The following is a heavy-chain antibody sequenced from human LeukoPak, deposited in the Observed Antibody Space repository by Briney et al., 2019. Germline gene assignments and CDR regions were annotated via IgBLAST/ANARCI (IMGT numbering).Heavy chain of an antibody. Sequence: SETLSLTCTVSGGSISSYYWSWIRQPPGKGLEWIGYIYYSGSTNYNPSLKSRVTISVDTSKNQFSLRLSSVTAADTAVYYCARGVGSGYTDYWGQGALVTVSS. CDR2: IYYSGST. CDR3: ARGVGSGYTDY. CDR1: GGSISSYY. D-gene: IGHD3-22*01. J-gene: IGHJ4*02. V-gene: IGHV4-59*01.